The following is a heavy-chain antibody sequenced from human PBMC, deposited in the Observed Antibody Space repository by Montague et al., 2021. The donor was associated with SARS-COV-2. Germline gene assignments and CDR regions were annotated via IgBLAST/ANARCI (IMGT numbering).Heavy chain of an antibody. CDR2: IYTSGST. D-gene: IGHD3-3*01. CDR1: GGSISSYY. J-gene: IGHJ2*01. V-gene: IGHV4-4*07. CDR3: ARGLDYYDCWSGYYPAYWYFDL. Sequence: SETLSLTCTVSGGSISSYYWSWIRQPAGKGLEWIGRIYTSGSTNYNPSLKSRVTMSVDTSKNQFSLKLSSVTAADTAVYYCARGLDYYDCWSGYYPAYWYFDLWGRGTLVTVSS.